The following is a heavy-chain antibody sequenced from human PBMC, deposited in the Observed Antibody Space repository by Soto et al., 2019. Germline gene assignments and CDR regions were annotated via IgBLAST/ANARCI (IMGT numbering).Heavy chain of an antibody. D-gene: IGHD6-13*01. J-gene: IGHJ5*02. CDR2: ISDNGGDT. Sequence: AGGALRISFAAPGFTFFSYSMTWVRQAPGKGLEWVSTISDNGGDTYYTDSVKGRFTISRDNSKDTLYLQMNSLRAEDTAVYYCAKDRPRDFSAGFGPWGQGTLVTVSS. CDR3: AKDRPRDFSAGFGP. CDR1: GFTFFSYS. V-gene: IGHV3-23*01.